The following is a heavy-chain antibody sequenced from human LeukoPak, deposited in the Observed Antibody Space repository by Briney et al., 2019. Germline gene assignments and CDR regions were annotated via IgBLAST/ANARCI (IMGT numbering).Heavy chain of an antibody. CDR3: AREGSEMGYYFDY. CDR1: GFTFSSYA. V-gene: IGHV3-30-3*01. D-gene: IGHD1-14*01. CDR2: ISCDGSNK. J-gene: IGHJ4*02. Sequence: PGGSLRLSCAASGFTFSSYAMHWVRQAPGKGLEWVAVISCDGSNKYYADSVKGRFTISRDNSKNTLYLQMNSLRAEDTAVYYCAREGSEMGYYFDYWGQGTLVTVSS.